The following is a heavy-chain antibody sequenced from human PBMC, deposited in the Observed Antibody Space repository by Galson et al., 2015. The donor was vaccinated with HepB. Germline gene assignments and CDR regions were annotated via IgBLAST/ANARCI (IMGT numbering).Heavy chain of an antibody. CDR2: IGSKADSYAT. D-gene: IGHD6-13*01. J-gene: IGHJ4*02. V-gene: IGHV3-73*01. Sequence: SLRLSGATSGFTFSGSAIHWVRQASGRGLEWVGRIGSKADSYATAYTASVKGRFTISRDDSRNTAYLQMNRLKTEDTAVYYCIRMGNIAGYSSSWGQGTLVTVSS. CDR1: GFTFSGSA. CDR3: IRMGNIAGYSSS.